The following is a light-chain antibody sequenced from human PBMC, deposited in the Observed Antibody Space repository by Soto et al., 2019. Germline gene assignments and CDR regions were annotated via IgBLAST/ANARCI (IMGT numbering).Light chain of an antibody. J-gene: IGLJ3*02. CDR2: DVS. V-gene: IGLV2-11*01. CDR1: RSDVGGYAY. Sequence: QSALTQPRSVSGSPGQSVTISCTGTRSDVGGYAYISWYQQHPGKVPKLITYDVSKRPSGVPDRFSGSKSGNTASLTISGLQAEDEADYYCCSYAGSYTWVFGGGTKLTVL. CDR3: CSYAGSYTWV.